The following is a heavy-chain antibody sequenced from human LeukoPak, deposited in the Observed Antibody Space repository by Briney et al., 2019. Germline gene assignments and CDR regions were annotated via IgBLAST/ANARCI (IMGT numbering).Heavy chain of an antibody. V-gene: IGHV4-39*01. CDR3: ARQVVDTAMATPFDY. Sequence: SETLSLTCTVSGGSISSRSYYWGWIRQPPGKGLEWIGIIYYSGSTYYNPSLKSRVTISVDTSKNQFSLKLSSVTAADTAVYYCARQVVDTAMATPFDYWGQGTLVTVSS. J-gene: IGHJ4*02. CDR2: IYYSGST. CDR1: GGSISSRSYY. D-gene: IGHD5-18*01.